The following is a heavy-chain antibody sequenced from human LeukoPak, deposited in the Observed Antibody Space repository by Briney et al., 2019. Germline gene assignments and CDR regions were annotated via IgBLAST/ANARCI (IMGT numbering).Heavy chain of an antibody. Sequence: QPGGSLRLSCAASGFTFSGSAMHWVRQASGKGLEWVGRIRSKANSYATAYAASVKGRFTISRDESKNTAYLHMNSLKTEDTAVYYCARDGERYCSSTSCFSLKNYYYMDVWGKGTTVTVSS. CDR3: ARDGERYCSSTSCFSLKNYYYMDV. CDR2: IRSKANSYAT. J-gene: IGHJ6*03. V-gene: IGHV3-73*01. D-gene: IGHD2-2*01. CDR1: GFTFSGSA.